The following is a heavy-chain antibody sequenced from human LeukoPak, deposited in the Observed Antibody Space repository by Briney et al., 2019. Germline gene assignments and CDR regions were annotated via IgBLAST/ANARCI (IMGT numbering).Heavy chain of an antibody. Sequence: SVKVSCKASGGTFSTYTINWVRQAPGQGLEWMGGIIPLLGMPNSAQKFQGRVTITADESTSTAYMELSSLRSEDTAVYYCARGLGGGSYWGGYWGQGTLVTVSS. CDR3: ARGLGGGSYWGGY. D-gene: IGHD1-26*01. V-gene: IGHV1-69*10. CDR1: GGTFSTYT. CDR2: IIPLLGMP. J-gene: IGHJ4*02.